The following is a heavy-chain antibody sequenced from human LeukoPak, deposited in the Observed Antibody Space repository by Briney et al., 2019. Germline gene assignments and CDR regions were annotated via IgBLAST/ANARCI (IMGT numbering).Heavy chain of an antibody. J-gene: IGHJ4*02. CDR3: ARGPITMIVVFYRFDY. D-gene: IGHD3-22*01. CDR2: INAGNGNT. Sequence: ASVKVSCKASGYTFTSYAMHWVRQAPGQRLEWMGWINAGNGNTIYSLKLQGRVTINRDTSASTAYMELSSLRSEDTAVYYCARGPITMIVVFYRFDYWGQGPLVTVPS. CDR1: GYTFTSYA. V-gene: IGHV1-3*01.